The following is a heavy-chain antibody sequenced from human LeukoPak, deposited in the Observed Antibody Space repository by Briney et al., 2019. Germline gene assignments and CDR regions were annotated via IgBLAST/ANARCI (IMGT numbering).Heavy chain of an antibody. V-gene: IGHV4-30-2*01. CDR1: GDSISSGAYS. D-gene: IGHD3-10*01. CDR2: IFHTGST. Sequence: SETLSLTCAVSGDSISSGAYSWSWIRQPPGKGLEWIGYIFHTGSTFYNSSLKRRLTISVDNSKNQFSLRLSSVTAADTAVYYCARELWFANAPGSWLDPWGQGTLVTVSS. CDR3: ARELWFANAPGSWLDP. J-gene: IGHJ5*02.